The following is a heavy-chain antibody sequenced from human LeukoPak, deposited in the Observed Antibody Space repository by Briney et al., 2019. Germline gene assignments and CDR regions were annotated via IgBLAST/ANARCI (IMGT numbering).Heavy chain of an antibody. CDR1: GYTFTSYG. CDR3: AREIYGDYLFDY. D-gene: IGHD4-17*01. CDR2: ISPYNGNT. V-gene: IGHV1-18*01. Sequence: ASVKVSCKASGYTFTSYGISWVRQAPGQGLEWMGWISPYNGNTNYAQKLQGRVTMTTDTSTSTAYMELRSLRSDDTAVYYCAREIYGDYLFDYWGQGTLVTVSS. J-gene: IGHJ4*02.